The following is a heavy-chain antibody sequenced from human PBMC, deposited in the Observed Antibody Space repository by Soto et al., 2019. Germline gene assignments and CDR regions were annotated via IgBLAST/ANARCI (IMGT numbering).Heavy chain of an antibody. CDR1: GYSFTNHW. D-gene: IGHD5-12*01. V-gene: IGHV5-51*01. CDR2: INPDDFDT. J-gene: IGHJ4*02. CDR3: ARQRGYGGYDVDY. Sequence: PGESLKISCQGSGYSFTNHWIGWVRQMPGKGLEWMGIINPDDFDTRYSPSFQGQVTISADKSINTAFLQRSSLKASDTAIYYCARQRGYGGYDVDYWGLGTLVTVSS.